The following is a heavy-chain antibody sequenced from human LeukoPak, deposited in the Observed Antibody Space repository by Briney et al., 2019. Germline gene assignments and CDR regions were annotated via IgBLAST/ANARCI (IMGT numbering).Heavy chain of an antibody. Sequence: GGSLRLSCAASGFTFSSYGMHWVRQAPGKGLEWVAVISYDGSNKYYADSVKGRFTISRDNSKNTLYLQMNSLRAEDTAVYYCAKVDKYDILTGYSYWGQGTLVTVSS. J-gene: IGHJ4*02. CDR3: AKVDKYDILTGYSY. V-gene: IGHV3-30*18. CDR1: GFTFSSYG. D-gene: IGHD3-9*01. CDR2: ISYDGSNK.